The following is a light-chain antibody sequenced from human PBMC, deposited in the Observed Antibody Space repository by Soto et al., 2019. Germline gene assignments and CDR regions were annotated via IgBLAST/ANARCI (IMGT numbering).Light chain of an antibody. J-gene: IGLJ1*01. CDR1: SSDVGGYKY. V-gene: IGLV2-14*01. CDR3: SSYTTSNTLV. CDR2: EVS. Sequence: QSVLTQPASVSGSPGQSITNSCSGTSSDVGGYKYVSWYQQHPGKAPKLMIYEVSYRPSGVSNRFSGSKSGNTASLTISGLQAEDEADYYCSSYTTSNTLVFGTGTKLTVL.